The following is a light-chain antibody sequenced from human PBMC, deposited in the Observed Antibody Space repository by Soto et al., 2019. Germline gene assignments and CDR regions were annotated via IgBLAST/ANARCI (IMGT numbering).Light chain of an antibody. V-gene: IGLV2-11*01. CDR1: SNDLGDYTY. J-gene: IGLJ3*02. CDR3: CSYAGSYTLV. CDR2: DVT. Sequence: QSALTQPRSVSGSPGQSVTISCTGTSNDLGDYTYVSWYQHHPGKAPKLMIFDVTKRPSGVIDRFSGSKSGNTASLTISGLQAEDEADYFCCSYAGSYTLVFGGGTKLT.